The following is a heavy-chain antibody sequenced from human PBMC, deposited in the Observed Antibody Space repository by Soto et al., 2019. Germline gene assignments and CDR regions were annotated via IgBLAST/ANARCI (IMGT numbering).Heavy chain of an antibody. CDR2: ISYSGST. CDR1: GGSISSGNYY. J-gene: IGHJ4*02. D-gene: IGHD1-7*01. Sequence: SETLSLTCTVSGGSISSGNYYWSWIRQPPGKGLEWIGFISYSGSTYYNASLKSRVTISVDTSKNQFSLNLSFVTAADTAVYYCATMGTPATGLYYFDYWGQGTLVTVSS. V-gene: IGHV4-30-4*01. CDR3: ATMGTPATGLYYFDY.